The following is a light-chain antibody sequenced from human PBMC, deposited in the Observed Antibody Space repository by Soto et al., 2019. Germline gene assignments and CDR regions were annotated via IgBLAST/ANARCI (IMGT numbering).Light chain of an antibody. J-gene: IGLJ2*01. V-gene: IGLV2-14*01. CDR1: SSDVGGYNY. CDR2: DVS. Sequence: QSALTQPASVSGSPGQSITISCTGTSSDVGGYNYVSWYQQHPGKAPKLMIYDVSNRPSGVSNRFSGSKSGNTASLTISGLQDEDAADYYCSSYTSSSPLVFGGGTKLTVL. CDR3: SSYTSSSPLV.